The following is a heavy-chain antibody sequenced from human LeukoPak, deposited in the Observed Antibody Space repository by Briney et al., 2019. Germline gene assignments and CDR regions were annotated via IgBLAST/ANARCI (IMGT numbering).Heavy chain of an antibody. J-gene: IGHJ4*02. V-gene: IGHV4-39*01. CDR1: GGSISSSSYY. D-gene: IGHD4-17*01. CDR3: ARLPTWRGLGGDYVSLTQIDY. CDR2: IYYSGST. Sequence: PSETLSLTCTVSGGSISSSSYYWGWIRQPPGKGLEWIGSIYYSGSTYYNPSLKSRVTISVDTSKNQFSLKLSSVTAADTAVYYCARLPTWRGLGGDYVSLTQIDYWGQGTLVTVSS.